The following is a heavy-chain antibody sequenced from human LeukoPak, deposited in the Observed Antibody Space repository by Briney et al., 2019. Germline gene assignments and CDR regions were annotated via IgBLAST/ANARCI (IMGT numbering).Heavy chain of an antibody. D-gene: IGHD5-12*01. J-gene: IGHJ4*02. CDR2: ISYDGSNK. V-gene: IGHV3-30*04. CDR3: ARRPGVATQGRGGLDY. CDR1: GFTFSSYA. Sequence: GSLRLSCAASGFTFSSYAMHWVRQAPGKGLEWGAVISYDGSNKYYADSVKGRFTISRDNSKNTLYLQMNSLRAEDTAVYYCARRPGVATQGRGGLDYWGQGTLVTVSS.